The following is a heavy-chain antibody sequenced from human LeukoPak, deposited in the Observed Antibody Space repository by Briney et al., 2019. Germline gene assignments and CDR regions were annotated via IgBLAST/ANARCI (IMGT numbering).Heavy chain of an antibody. CDR1: GGTFSSYA. CDR2: IIPIFGTA. V-gene: IGHV1-69*13. Sequence: SVKVSCKASGGTFSSYAISWVRQAPGQGLEWMGGIIPIFGTAKSAQKLQGRATITADESTSTAYMELSTLRSEDTAVYYCARGDSEVWSGYAWFDPWGQGTLVTVSS. D-gene: IGHD3-3*01. CDR3: ARGDSEVWSGYAWFDP. J-gene: IGHJ5*02.